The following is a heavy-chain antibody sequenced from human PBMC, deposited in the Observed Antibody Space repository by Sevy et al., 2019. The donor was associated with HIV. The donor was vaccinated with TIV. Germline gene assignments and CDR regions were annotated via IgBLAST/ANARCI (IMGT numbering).Heavy chain of an antibody. CDR3: ARGPVRGYCSGGSCYYFDY. D-gene: IGHD2-15*01. Sequence: GGSLRLSCAASGFTFSSYAMHWVRQAPGKELEWVAVISYDGSNKYYADSVKGRFTISRDNSKNTLYLQMTSLRAEDTAVYYCARGPVRGYCSGGSCYYFDYWGQGTLVTVSS. J-gene: IGHJ4*02. V-gene: IGHV3-30-3*01. CDR1: GFTFSSYA. CDR2: ISYDGSNK.